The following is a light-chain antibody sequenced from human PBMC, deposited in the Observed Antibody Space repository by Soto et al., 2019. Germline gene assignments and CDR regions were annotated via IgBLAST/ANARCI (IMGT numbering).Light chain of an antibody. CDR2: LGS. V-gene: IGKV2-28*01. J-gene: IGKJ3*01. CDR1: QSLLHKSGYNY. CDR3: MQALQTPPT. Sequence: DIVMTQSPLSLPVTPGEPASISCRSSQSLLHKSGYNYVDWYLQKPGQSPQLLIYLGSNRASGVPDRFSGSGSGTDFTLKISRVEAEDVGVYYCMQALQTPPTFGTGTKVDIK.